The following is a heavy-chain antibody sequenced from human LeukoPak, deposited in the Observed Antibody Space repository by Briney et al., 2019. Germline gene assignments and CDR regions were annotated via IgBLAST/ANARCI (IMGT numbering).Heavy chain of an antibody. J-gene: IGHJ4*02. CDR3: ATAGVEAASPGLYFDY. CDR2: FDPEDGET. CDR1: GYILTELS. D-gene: IGHD1-14*01. V-gene: IGHV1-24*01. Sequence: GASVKVSCKVSGYILTELSMHWVRQAPGKGLEWMGGFDPEDGETIYAQKFQGRVTMTEDTSTDTAYMELSSLRSEDTAVYYCATAGVEAASPGLYFDYWGQGTLVTVSS.